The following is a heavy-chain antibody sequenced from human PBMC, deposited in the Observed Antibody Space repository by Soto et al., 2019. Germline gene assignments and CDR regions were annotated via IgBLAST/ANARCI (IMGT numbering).Heavy chain of an antibody. CDR2: IYYSGST. J-gene: IGHJ5*02. Sequence: SDTLSLTCTVSGGSIGIGDYSWSGILQPPGKGLEWIGYIYYSGSTYYNPSLKSRVTISVDTSKNQFSLKLSSVTAADTAVYYFARGIWGASREYWFDAWGQGTLVTVSS. CDR3: ARGIWGASREYWFDA. CDR1: GGSIGIGDYS. D-gene: IGHD3-16*01. V-gene: IGHV4-30-4*02.